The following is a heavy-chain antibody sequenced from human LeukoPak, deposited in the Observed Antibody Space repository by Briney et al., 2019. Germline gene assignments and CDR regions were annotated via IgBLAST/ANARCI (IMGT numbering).Heavy chain of an antibody. Sequence: GGSLRLSCSASGFTFSSYAMHWVRQAPGKGLEYVSAISSNGGSTYYADSVKGRFTISRDNSKNTLYLQMSSLGAEDTAVYYCVKGHYYGSGTPTFDYWGQGTLVTVSS. CDR1: GFTFSSYA. CDR2: ISSNGGST. D-gene: IGHD3-10*01. CDR3: VKGHYYGSGTPTFDY. V-gene: IGHV3-64D*06. J-gene: IGHJ4*02.